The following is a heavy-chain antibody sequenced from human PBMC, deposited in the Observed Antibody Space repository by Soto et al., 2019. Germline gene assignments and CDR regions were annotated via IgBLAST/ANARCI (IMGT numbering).Heavy chain of an antibody. D-gene: IGHD3-10*01. V-gene: IGHV1-3*01. CDR3: ARGSVLLWFGESPHYYYGMDV. J-gene: IGHJ6*02. CDR1: GYTFTSYA. Sequence: ASVKVSCKASGYTFTSYAVHWVRQAPGQRLEWMGWINAGNGNTKYSQKFQGRVTITRDTSASTAYMELSSLRSEDTAVYYCARGSVLLWFGESPHYYYGMDVWGQGTTVTVSS. CDR2: INAGNGNT.